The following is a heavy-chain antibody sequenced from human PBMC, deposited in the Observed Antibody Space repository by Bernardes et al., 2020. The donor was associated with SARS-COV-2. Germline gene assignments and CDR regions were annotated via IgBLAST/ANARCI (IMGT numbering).Heavy chain of an antibody. J-gene: IGHJ2*01. CDR2: IYSGGST. Sequence: GGSLRLSCAASGFTVSSNYMSWVRQAPGKGLEWVSVIYSGGSTYYADAVKGRFTISRHNSKNTPYLQMNSLRVEDTAVYYCALTTYYYGRSGYFYWGRGTLLTVSS. CDR3: ALTTYYYGRSGYFY. D-gene: IGHD3-22*01. CDR1: GFTVSSNY. V-gene: IGHV3-53*04.